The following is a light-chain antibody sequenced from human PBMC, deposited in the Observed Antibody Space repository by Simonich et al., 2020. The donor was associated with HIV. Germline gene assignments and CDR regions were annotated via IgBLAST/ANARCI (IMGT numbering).Light chain of an antibody. CDR2: WAA. Sequence: DIVMTQSPDSLAVSLGERATINCKSSRNILYNSNNKTYLAWYQHKPGQPPKLLIYWAATRESGVPDRFSGSGSGTDFTLTISSLQAEDVAVYYCQQYYDTPYSFGQGTKVEIK. CDR3: QQYYDTPYS. CDR1: RNILYNSNNKTY. J-gene: IGKJ2*01. V-gene: IGKV4-1*01.